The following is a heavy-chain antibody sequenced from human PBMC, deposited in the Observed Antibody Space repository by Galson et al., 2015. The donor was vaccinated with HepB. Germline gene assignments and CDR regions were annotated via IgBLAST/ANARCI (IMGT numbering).Heavy chain of an antibody. CDR1: GFTFSSYA. J-gene: IGHJ4*02. Sequence: SLRLSCAASGFTFSSYAMSWVRQAPGKGLEWVSAISGSGGSTYYADSVKGRFTISRDNSKNTLYLQMNSLRAEDAAVYYCAKDRGAAAGTGYLGYWGQGTLVTVSS. D-gene: IGHD6-13*01. V-gene: IGHV3-23*01. CDR3: AKDRGAAAGTGYLGY. CDR2: ISGSGGST.